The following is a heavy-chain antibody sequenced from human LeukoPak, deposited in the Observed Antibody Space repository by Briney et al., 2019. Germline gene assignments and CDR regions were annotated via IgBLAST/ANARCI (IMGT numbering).Heavy chain of an antibody. D-gene: IGHD2-15*01. CDR1: AFTFSSYG. CDR2: IWYDGSNK. V-gene: IGHV3-33*01. J-gene: IGHJ4*02. Sequence: PGRSLRLSCAASAFTFSSYGMHWVRQAPGKGLEWVAVIWYDGSNKYYADSVKGRFTISRDNSKNTLYLQMNSLRAEDTAVYYCARDRVVVAATALDYWGQGTLVTVSS. CDR3: ARDRVVVAATALDY.